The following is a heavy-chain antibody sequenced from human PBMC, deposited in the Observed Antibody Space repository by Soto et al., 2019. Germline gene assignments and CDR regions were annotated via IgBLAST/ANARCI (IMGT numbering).Heavy chain of an antibody. D-gene: IGHD2-15*01. CDR2: IRSKANSYAT. CDR1: GFTFSGSA. CDR3: TRLVEVVVAVPFDY. V-gene: IGHV3-73*02. Sequence: EVQLVESGGGLVQPGGSLKLSCAASGFTFSGSAMHWVRQASGKGLEWVGRIRSKANSYATAYAALVKGRVTISRDDSKNTAYLQMNSLKTEDTAVYYCTRLVEVVVAVPFDYWGQGTLVTVSS. J-gene: IGHJ4*02.